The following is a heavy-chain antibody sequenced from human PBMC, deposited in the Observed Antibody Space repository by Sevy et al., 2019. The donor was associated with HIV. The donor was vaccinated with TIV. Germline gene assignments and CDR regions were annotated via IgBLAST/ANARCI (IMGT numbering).Heavy chain of an antibody. CDR2: IYHSGST. Sequence: SETLSLTCAVSGGSISSGGYSWSWIRQPPGKGLEWIGYIYHSGSTYYNPSLKSRVTISVDRSKNQFSLKLSSVTAADTAVYYCASGGYYDSSGSVPFDYWGQGTLVTVSS. D-gene: IGHD3-22*01. CDR1: GGSISSGGYS. CDR3: ASGGYYDSSGSVPFDY. J-gene: IGHJ4*02. V-gene: IGHV4-30-2*01.